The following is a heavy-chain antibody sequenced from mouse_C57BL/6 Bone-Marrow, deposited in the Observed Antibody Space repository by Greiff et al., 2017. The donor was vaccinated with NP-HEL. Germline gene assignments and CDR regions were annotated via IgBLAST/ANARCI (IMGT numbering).Heavy chain of an antibody. CDR1: GYTFTSYW. CDR3: AQLYYALDY. Sequence: QVQLQQSGAELVKPGASVKLSCKASGYTFTSYWMQWVKQRPGQGLEWIGEIDPSDSYTNYNQKFKGKATLTVDTSSSTAYMQLSSLTSEDSAVYYCAQLYYALDYWGQGTTLTVSS. J-gene: IGHJ2*01. V-gene: IGHV1-50*01. CDR2: IDPSDSYT. D-gene: IGHD2-1*01.